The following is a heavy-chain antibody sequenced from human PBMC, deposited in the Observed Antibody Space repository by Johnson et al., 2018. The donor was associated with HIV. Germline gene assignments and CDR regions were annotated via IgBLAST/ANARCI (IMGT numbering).Heavy chain of an antibody. CDR2: ISYDGSNK. D-gene: IGHD3-22*01. Sequence: QVQLVESGGGVVQPGRSLRLSCAASGFTFSNYAMHWVRQAPGKGLEWVAVISYDGSNKYYADSVKGRFTISRDNSKNTLYLQMNSLRAEDTAVYYCARDRGNYYDSSGYYGLGAFDIWGQGTMVTVSS. V-gene: IGHV3-30-3*01. J-gene: IGHJ3*02. CDR3: ARDRGNYYDSSGYYGLGAFDI. CDR1: GFTFSNYA.